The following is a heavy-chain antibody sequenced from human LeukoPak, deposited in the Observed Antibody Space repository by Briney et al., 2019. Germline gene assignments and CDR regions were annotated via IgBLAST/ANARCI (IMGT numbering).Heavy chain of an antibody. V-gene: IGHV3-7*03. CDR3: AKGGDYYGSGSPVDY. J-gene: IGHJ4*02. CDR1: GFTFSSYW. D-gene: IGHD3-10*01. CDR2: IKQDGSEK. Sequence: GGSLRLSCAASGFTFSSYWMSWVRQAPGKGLEWVANIKQDGSEKYYVDYVKGRFTISRDNSKNTLYLQMNSLRAEDTAVYYCAKGGDYYGSGSPVDYWGQGTLVTVSS.